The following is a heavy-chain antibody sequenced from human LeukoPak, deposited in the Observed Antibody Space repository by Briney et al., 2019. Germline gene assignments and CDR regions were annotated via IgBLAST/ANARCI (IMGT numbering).Heavy chain of an antibody. D-gene: IGHD2-21*02. Sequence: GGSLRLSCAASGFNFNNYNMNWVRQAPGKGLEWVSYITLSSSTIYYADSVKGRFTISRDNSKNTLYLQMNSLRAEDTAVYYCARDWVQYCGGDCYSSFDIWGQGTMVTVSS. CDR1: GFNFNNYN. CDR2: ITLSSSTI. CDR3: ARDWVQYCGGDCYSSFDI. V-gene: IGHV3-48*01. J-gene: IGHJ3*02.